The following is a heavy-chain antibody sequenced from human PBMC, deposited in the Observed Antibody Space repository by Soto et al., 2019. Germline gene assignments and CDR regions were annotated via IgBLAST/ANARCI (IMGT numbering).Heavy chain of an antibody. V-gene: IGHV5-51*01. J-gene: IGHJ4*02. Sequence: GESLKISCKGYGYSFTNYWIGWVRQMSGKGLEWMGIIYPGDSDTRYSPSSQGQVTISADKSINTAYLQWSRLKASDTAMYYCARLSSGSFDSWGQGTLVTVS. CDR2: IYPGDSDT. CDR3: ARLSSGSFDS. D-gene: IGHD3-22*01. CDR1: GYSFTNYW.